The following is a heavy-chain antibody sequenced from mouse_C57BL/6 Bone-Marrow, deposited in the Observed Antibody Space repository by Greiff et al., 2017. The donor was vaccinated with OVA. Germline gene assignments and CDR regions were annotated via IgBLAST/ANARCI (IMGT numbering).Heavy chain of an antibody. V-gene: IGHV1-81*01. J-gene: IGHJ4*01. CDR3: VRQRLLFYAMDY. Sequence: QVQLQQSGAELARPGASVKLSCKASGYTFTSYGISWVKQRTGQGLEWIGEIYPRSGDTYYNEKFKGKATLTADKSSSTAYMELRSLTSEDSAVYFCVRQRLLFYAMDYWGQGTSVTVSA. CDR1: GYTFTSYG. CDR2: IYPRSGDT. D-gene: IGHD1-1*01.